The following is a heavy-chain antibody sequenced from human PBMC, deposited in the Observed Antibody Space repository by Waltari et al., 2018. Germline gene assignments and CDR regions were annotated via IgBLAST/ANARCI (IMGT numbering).Heavy chain of an antibody. CDR2: IVSTGTI. CDR1: GFTFSDYE. J-gene: IGHJ4*02. Sequence: VQLVESGGGLVQPGGSLRLSCEASGFTFSDYEMNWVRQAPGNGLESIAYIVSTGTIYDADSVKGRCTISRDNTKNSLYLQMDSVRAEDTGIYYCARRFNWGQGALVTVSS. CDR3: ARRFN. D-gene: IGHD3-3*01. V-gene: IGHV3-48*03.